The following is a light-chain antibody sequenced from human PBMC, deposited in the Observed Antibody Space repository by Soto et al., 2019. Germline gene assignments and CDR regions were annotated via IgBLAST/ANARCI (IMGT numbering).Light chain of an antibody. CDR3: SSYTGSNHVV. CDR1: NSDVGTYNY. J-gene: IGLJ2*01. Sequence: QSALTQPRSVSGSPGQSVTISCTGTNSDVGTYNYVSWYQRHPGKAPILMIYEVSKRPSGVPDRFSGSKSGNTASLTVSGLQAEDEADYYCSSYTGSNHVVFGGGTKLTVL. CDR2: EVS. V-gene: IGLV2-8*01.